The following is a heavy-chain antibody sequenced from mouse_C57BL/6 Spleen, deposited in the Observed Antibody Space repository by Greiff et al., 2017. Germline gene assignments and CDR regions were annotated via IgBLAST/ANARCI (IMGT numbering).Heavy chain of an antibody. CDR2: ISSGGSYT. CDR1: GFTFSSYG. D-gene: IGHD1-1*01. Sequence: EVKLMESGGDLVKPGGSLKLSCAASGFTFSSYGMSWVRQTPDKRLEWVATISSGGSYTYYPDSVKGRFTISRDNAKNTLYLQMSSLKSEDTAMYYCARVITTVVVHWYFDVWGTGTTVTVSS. V-gene: IGHV5-6*01. CDR3: ARVITTVVVHWYFDV. J-gene: IGHJ1*03.